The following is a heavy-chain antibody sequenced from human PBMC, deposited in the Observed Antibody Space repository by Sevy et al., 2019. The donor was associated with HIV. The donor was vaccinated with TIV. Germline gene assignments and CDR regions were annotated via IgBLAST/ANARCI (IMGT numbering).Heavy chain of an antibody. V-gene: IGHV3-23*01. CDR2: ISGTGDYT. J-gene: IGHJ4*02. D-gene: IGHD5-18*01. Sequence: GGSLRLSCAASGFTFSSFAMGWVRQAPGKGLDWISVISGTGDYTYYADSVKGRFTISRDNSKNTLFWQMNSLRAEDTAIFYCAKKMGGGSGMAFLVDYWGQGTLVTVSS. CDR1: GFTFSSFA. CDR3: AKKMGGGSGMAFLVDY.